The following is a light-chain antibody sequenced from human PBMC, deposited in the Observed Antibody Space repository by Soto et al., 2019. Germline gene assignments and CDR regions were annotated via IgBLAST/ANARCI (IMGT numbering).Light chain of an antibody. V-gene: IGKV3D-15*01. CDR1: QSVSSY. CDR2: GAS. CDR3: QQYNKWPLT. Sequence: EIVLTQSPATLSLSPGKRATLSCRASQSVSSYLAWYQQKPGQAPRLLIYGASSRATGIPDRFSGSGSGTEFTLTISGLQSEDFAVYYCQQYNKWPLTFGGGTKVDIK. J-gene: IGKJ4*01.